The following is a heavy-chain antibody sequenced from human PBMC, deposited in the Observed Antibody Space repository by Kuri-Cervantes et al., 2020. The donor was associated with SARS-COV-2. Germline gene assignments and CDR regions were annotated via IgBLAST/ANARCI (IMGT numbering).Heavy chain of an antibody. V-gene: IGHV1-2*02. Sequence: ASVKVSCKASGYTLTGYYMHWVRQAPGQGLEWMGWINPNSGGTNYAQKFQGRVTMTRDTSISAAYMELSRLRSDDTAVYYCARDYYGSGSYYPVYWGQGTLVTVSS. J-gene: IGHJ4*02. D-gene: IGHD3-10*01. CDR2: INPNSGGT. CDR1: GYTLTGYY. CDR3: ARDYYGSGSYYPVY.